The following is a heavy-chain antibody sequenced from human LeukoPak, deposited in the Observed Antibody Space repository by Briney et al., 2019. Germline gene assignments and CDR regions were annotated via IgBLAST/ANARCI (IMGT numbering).Heavy chain of an antibody. CDR2: IYTSGST. CDR3: AREDSYYYYMDV. V-gene: IGHV4-61*02. Sequence: SQTLSLTCAVSGGSISSGGYSWSWIRQPPGKGLEWIGRIYTSGSTNYNPSLKSRVTMSVDTSKNQLSLKLSSVTAADTAVYYCAREDSYYYYMDVWGKGTTVTISS. CDR1: GGSISSGGYS. D-gene: IGHD3/OR15-3a*01. J-gene: IGHJ6*03.